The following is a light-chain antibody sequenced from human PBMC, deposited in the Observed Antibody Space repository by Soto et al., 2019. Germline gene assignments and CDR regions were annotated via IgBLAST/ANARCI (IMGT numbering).Light chain of an antibody. CDR1: TSDIGGSNY. V-gene: IGLV2-14*01. CDR2: EVS. Sequence: QSVLTQPASVSGSPGQSITISCTGTTSDIGGSNYVSWYQHHPGKAPNLMIYEVSNRPSGVSNRLSGSKSGNTASLTIAGLQAEDEADYHCSSYTSRTTFVIFGGGTKLTVL. CDR3: SSYTSRTTFVI. J-gene: IGLJ2*01.